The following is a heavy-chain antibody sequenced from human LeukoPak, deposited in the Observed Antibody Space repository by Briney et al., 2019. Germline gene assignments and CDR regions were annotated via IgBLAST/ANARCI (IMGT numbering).Heavy chain of an antibody. CDR2: IYPGDSDT. CDR3: ARRATNAFHV. Sequence: GESLKISCKGSGYSFTSYWIDWVRQMPGKGLGWMGIIYPGDSDTTYSPSFQGQVTISADKSISTAYLQWSSLKASDTAMYYCARRATNAFHVWGQGTMVTVSS. D-gene: IGHD1-26*01. CDR1: GYSFTSYW. V-gene: IGHV5-51*01. J-gene: IGHJ3*01.